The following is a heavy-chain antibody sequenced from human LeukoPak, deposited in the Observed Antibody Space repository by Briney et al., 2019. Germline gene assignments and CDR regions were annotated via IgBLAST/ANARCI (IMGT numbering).Heavy chain of an antibody. CDR3: ARDHRYCSGGSCQGWFDP. CDR2: IYHSGST. Sequence: SGTLSLTCAVSGGSISSSNWWSWVRPPPGKGLEWIGEIYHSGSTNYNPSLKSRVTISVDKSKNQFSLKLSSVTAADTAVYYCARDHRYCSGGSCQGWFDPWGQGTLVTVSS. V-gene: IGHV4-4*02. J-gene: IGHJ5*02. D-gene: IGHD2-15*01. CDR1: GGSISSSNW.